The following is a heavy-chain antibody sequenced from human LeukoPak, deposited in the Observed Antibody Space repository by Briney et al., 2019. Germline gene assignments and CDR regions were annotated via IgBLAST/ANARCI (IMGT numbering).Heavy chain of an antibody. CDR1: GFTFSTYS. D-gene: IGHD2-8*01. CDR2: ISSSSSTI. J-gene: IGHJ4*02. V-gene: IGHV3-48*01. Sequence: GGSLRLSCAASGFTFSTYSMSWVRQAPGKGLEWVSYISSSSSTISYPDSVEGRFTISRDNAKNSLYLQMNNLRAEDTAVYYCARDRCTNGVCYTFAYWGQGTLVTVSS. CDR3: ARDRCTNGVCYTFAY.